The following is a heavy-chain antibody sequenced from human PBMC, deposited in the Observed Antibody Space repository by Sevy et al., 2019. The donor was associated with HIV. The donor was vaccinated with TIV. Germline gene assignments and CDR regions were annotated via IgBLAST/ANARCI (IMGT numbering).Heavy chain of an antibody. CDR3: AAVTGTDVLGYYFDY. CDR1: GGSMSSSYW. D-gene: IGHD6-19*01. CDR2: IYHIGST. V-gene: IGHV4-4*02. J-gene: IGHJ4*02. Sequence: SETLSLTCAVSGGSMSSSYWWSWVRQPPGRGLEWIGEIYHIGSTNCNPSLKSRVTISVDKSKSQFSLQLSSVTAADTAVYYCAAVTGTDVLGYYFDYWGQGTLVTVSS.